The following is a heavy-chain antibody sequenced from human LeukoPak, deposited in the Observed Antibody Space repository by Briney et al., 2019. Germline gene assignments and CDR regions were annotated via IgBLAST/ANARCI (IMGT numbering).Heavy chain of an antibody. CDR1: GYTFTGYY. CDR3: ARGPWYYYDSADGNWFDP. V-gene: IGHV1-2*02. CDR2: INPNSGGT. Sequence: ASVKVSCKASGYTFTGYYMHWMRQAPGQGLEWMGWINPNSGGTNYAQKFQGRVTMTRDTSISTAYMELSRLRSDDTAVYYCARGPWYYYDSADGNWFDPWGQGTLVTVSS. J-gene: IGHJ5*02. D-gene: IGHD3-22*01.